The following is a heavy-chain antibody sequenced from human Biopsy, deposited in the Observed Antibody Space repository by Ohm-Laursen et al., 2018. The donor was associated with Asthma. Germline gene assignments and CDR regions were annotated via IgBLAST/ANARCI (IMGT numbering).Heavy chain of an antibody. CDR2: IIPTFGTA. D-gene: IGHD1-7*01. J-gene: IGHJ6*02. CDR3: ARDPHNSYLASLRTKFNYYYYGMDV. V-gene: IGHV1-69*13. CDR1: GGTFSSYA. Sequence: SVKVSYKSSGGTFSSYAISWVRQAPGQGLEWMGGIIPTFGTANYAQKFQGRVTITADESTSTAYMELSSLRSEDTAVYYCARDPHNSYLASLRTKFNYYYYGMDVWGQGTTVTVSS.